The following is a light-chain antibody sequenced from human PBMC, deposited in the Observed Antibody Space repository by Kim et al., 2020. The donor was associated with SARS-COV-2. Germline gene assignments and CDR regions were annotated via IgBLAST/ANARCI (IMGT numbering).Light chain of an antibody. J-gene: IGLJ2*01. Sequence: QSALTQPASVSGSPGQSITISCTGTSSDIGTYNYVYWYQQHPGNAPKLIIYDVTHRPSGVSDRFSGSKSGNTASLTISGLEAEDEADYHCNSYKSCGTHVVFGGGTKLTVL. V-gene: IGLV2-14*03. CDR3: NSYKSCGTHVV. CDR1: SSDIGTYNY. CDR2: DVT.